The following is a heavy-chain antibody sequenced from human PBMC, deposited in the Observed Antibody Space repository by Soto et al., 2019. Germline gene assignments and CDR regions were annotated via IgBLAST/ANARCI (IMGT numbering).Heavy chain of an antibody. Sequence: EVQLVESGGGLVQPGGSLRLSCAASGFTVSSDYMSWVRQPPGKGLEWVSLIYSGGITYYADSVKGRFTISRDNSKNTVYLHMNRLRVEDTAMYYCAREPPGIVPFDIWGQGTMVTVSS. D-gene: IGHD2-21*01. V-gene: IGHV3-66*01. J-gene: IGHJ3*02. CDR3: AREPPGIVPFDI. CDR1: GFTVSSDY. CDR2: IYSGGIT.